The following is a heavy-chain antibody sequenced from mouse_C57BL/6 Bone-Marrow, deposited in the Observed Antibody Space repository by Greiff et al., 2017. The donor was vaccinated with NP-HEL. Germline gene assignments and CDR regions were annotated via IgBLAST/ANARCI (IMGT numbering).Heavy chain of an antibody. CDR1: GFTFSDFY. V-gene: IGHV7-1*01. CDR2: SRNNANDYTT. Sequence: EVMLVASGGGLVQSGRSLRLSCATSGFTFSDFYMEWVRQAPGKGLAWIAASRNNANDYTTEYSASVKGRFIVSKDTSQRILYLQKNDLRAENTAISYGARDAVGYGNFAKDYWGQGTSVTVSS. D-gene: IGHD2-1*01. CDR3: ARDAVGYGNFAKDY. J-gene: IGHJ4*01.